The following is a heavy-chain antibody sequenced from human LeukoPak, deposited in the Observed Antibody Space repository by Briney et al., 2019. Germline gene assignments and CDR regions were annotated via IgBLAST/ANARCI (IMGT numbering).Heavy chain of an antibody. V-gene: IGHV3-74*01. CDR1: GITFSSYG. CDR2: INSDGSST. Sequence: GGSLRLSCAASGITFSSYGMSWVRQAPGKGLVWVSRINSDGSSTSYADSVKGRFTISRDNAKNSLYLQMNSLRAEDTAVYYCARATFSSSCPLDYWGQGTLVTVSS. J-gene: IGHJ4*02. D-gene: IGHD6-13*01. CDR3: ARATFSSSCPLDY.